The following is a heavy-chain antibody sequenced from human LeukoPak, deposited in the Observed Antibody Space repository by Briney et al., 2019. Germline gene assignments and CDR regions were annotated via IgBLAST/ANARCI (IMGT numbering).Heavy chain of an antibody. CDR2: INHSGST. J-gene: IGHJ4*02. CDR1: GGSFSGYY. Sequence: PSETLSLTCAVYGGSFSGYYWSWIRQPPGKGLEWIGEINHSGSTNYNPSLKSRVTISVDTSKNQFSLKLSSVTAADTAVYYCARARAPWLLLRFPTGRIFDYWGQGTLVTVSS. D-gene: IGHD2-15*01. V-gene: IGHV4-34*01. CDR3: ARARAPWLLLRFPTGRIFDY.